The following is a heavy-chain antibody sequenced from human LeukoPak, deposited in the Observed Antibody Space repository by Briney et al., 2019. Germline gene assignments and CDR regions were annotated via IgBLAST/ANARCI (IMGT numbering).Heavy chain of an antibody. V-gene: IGHV3-7*01. D-gene: IGHD6-19*01. CDR1: GFTLSRHW. CDR3: ARTVPGYPDDYFDY. J-gene: IGHJ4*02. CDR2: MNQDGSAI. Sequence: GGSLRLSCAASGFTLSRHWMSWVRQTPGKGLERVAHMNQDGSAIYYVDSVKGRFTISRDNAKNSLCLQMTGLTVADTAVYYCARTVPGYPDDYFDYWGQGTLVTVSS.